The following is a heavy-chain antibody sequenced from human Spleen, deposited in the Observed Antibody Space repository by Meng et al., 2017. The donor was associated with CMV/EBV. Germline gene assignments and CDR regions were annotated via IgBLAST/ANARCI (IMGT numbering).Heavy chain of an antibody. V-gene: IGHV1-69*05. Sequence: GSFRTDGITWVRQAPGQGLEWLGGSIPIWGTAKYAQKFQGRLTITTDDSTSTAYMELNSLTSDDTAVYYCAREVGTQNWNDVKWFDPWGQGTLVTVSS. CDR2: SIPIWGTA. CDR3: AREVGTQNWNDVKWFDP. CDR1: GSFRTDG. J-gene: IGHJ5*02. D-gene: IGHD1-1*01.